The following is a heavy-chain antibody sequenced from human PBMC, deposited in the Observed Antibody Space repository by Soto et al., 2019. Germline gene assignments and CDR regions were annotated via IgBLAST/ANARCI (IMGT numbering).Heavy chain of an antibody. D-gene: IGHD2-21*02. J-gene: IGHJ6*02. V-gene: IGHV4-39*01. CDR3: ARQRNSVVTQVYFDV. CDR1: GDSISSRSYY. Sequence: PSETLSLTCTVTGDSISSRSYYWGWIRQPPGKGLEWIGSIYYSGSTYNNPSLRSRVSMSIDTSKDQFSLKLKSVTAADTALYFCARQRNSVVTQVYFDVWGLGSKVTVYS. CDR2: IYYSGST.